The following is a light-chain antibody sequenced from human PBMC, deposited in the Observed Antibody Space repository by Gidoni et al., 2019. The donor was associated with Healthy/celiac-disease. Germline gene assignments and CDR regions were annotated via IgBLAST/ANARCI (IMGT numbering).Light chain of an antibody. V-gene: IGLV3-1*01. CDR2: KDS. CDR1: KLGDNY. CDR3: QAWDSSTANVV. J-gene: IGLJ2*01. Sequence: SYELTQPPSVSVSPGQTASITCSGDKLGDNYACWYQQKPGQSPVLVIYKDSKRPSGIPERFSGSNSGNTATLTISGTQAMDEADYYCQAWDSSTANVVFGGGTKLTVL.